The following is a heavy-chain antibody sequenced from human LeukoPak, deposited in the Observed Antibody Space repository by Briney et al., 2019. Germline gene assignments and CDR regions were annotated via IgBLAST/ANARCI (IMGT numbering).Heavy chain of an antibody. J-gene: IGHJ5*02. CDR2: IYYSGST. V-gene: IGHV4-31*03. D-gene: IGHD3-10*01. CDR1: GGSISSGGYY. Sequence: SETLSLTCTVSGGSISSGGYYWSWIRQHPGKGLEWIGYIYYSGSTYYNPSLKSRVTISVDTSKNQFSLKLSPVTAADTAVYYCARSRVLGSGSYDWFDPWGQGTLVTVSS. CDR3: ARSRVLGSGSYDWFDP.